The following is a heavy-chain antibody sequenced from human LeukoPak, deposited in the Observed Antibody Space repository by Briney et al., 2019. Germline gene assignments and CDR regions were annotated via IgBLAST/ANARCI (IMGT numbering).Heavy chain of an antibody. J-gene: IGHJ6*03. CDR2: INPNSGGT. V-gene: IGHV1-2*02. CDR3: ARCRSSGWYLDV. D-gene: IGHD6-19*01. CDR1: GYTFTGCY. Sequence: ASVKDSCKASGYTFTGCYMHWVRQAPGQGLEWVGWINPNSGGTNYAQKFQGRVTMTRDTSISTAYMELSRLRSDDTAVYYCARCRSSGWYLDVWGKGTTVTVSS.